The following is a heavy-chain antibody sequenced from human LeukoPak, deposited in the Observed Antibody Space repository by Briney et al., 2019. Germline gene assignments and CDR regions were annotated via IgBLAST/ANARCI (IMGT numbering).Heavy chain of an antibody. D-gene: IGHD3-22*01. Sequence: GGSLRLSCAVSGITLSNYGMSWVRQAPGKGLEWVAGIGDSGGRTNYADSVKGRFTISRDNPKNTLYLQMNSLRAEDAAVYFCAKRGVVIRVILVGFHKEAYYFDSWGQGALVTVSS. V-gene: IGHV3-23*01. CDR2: IGDSGGRT. CDR1: GITLSNYG. CDR3: AKRGVVIRVILVGFHKEAYYFDS. J-gene: IGHJ4*02.